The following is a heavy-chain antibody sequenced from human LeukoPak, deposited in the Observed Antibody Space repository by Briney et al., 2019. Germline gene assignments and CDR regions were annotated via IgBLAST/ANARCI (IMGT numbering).Heavy chain of an antibody. CDR2: IIPILGIA. CDR3: ARGATVTKSGMSYFDY. Sequence: SVKVSCKASGYTFTGYYMHWVRQAPGQGLEWMGRIIPILGIANYAQKFQGRVTITADKSTSTAYMELSSLRSEDTAVYYCARGATVTKSGMSYFDYWGQGTLVTVSS. J-gene: IGHJ4*02. V-gene: IGHV1-69*02. CDR1: GYTFTGYY. D-gene: IGHD4-17*01.